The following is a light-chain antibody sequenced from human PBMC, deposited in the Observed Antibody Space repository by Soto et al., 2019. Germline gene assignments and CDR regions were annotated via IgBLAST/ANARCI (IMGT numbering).Light chain of an antibody. CDR3: QLYNCYSEA. Sequence: IQRTRSPSSXSXSXXXXXXIXXRASQSVSNYLNWYQQKVGKAPKLLIYKASTLKSGVPSRFSGSGSGTEFTLTISILQPDDFATYYSQLYNCYSEAFGQVSK. CDR2: KAS. J-gene: IGKJ1*01. CDR1: QSVSNY. V-gene: IGKV1-5*03.